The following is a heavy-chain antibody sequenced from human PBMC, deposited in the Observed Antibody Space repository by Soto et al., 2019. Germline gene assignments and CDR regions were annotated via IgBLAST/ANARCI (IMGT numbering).Heavy chain of an antibody. Sequence: EVHLVESGGGLVQPGRSLRLSCAASGFTFDDYAMYWVRRVPGKGLEWVSSISWNSKIVGYVDSVKGRFTISRDKAMNSLFLHMNSLRPEDTALYYCARGGPDGFCSGGTCYFDSWGQGTLVTVSS. J-gene: IGHJ4*02. CDR2: ISWNSKIV. V-gene: IGHV3-9*01. CDR3: ARGGPDGFCSGGTCYFDS. CDR1: GFTFDDYA. D-gene: IGHD2-15*01.